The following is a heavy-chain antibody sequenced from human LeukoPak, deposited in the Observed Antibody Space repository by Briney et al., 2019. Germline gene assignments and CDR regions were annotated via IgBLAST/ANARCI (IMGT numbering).Heavy chain of an antibody. Sequence: PGGSLRLSCAASGFTFSTYAMIWVRQAAGKGLEWVSAISGSGSNTYYADSVKGRFTISRDNSKNTLSLQMNSLRAEDTAVYYCAKYLTLVRDQYDVFDIWGQGTLVTVSS. CDR3: AKYLTLVRDQYDVFDI. CDR2: ISGSGSNT. V-gene: IGHV3-23*01. CDR1: GFTFSTYA. J-gene: IGHJ3*02. D-gene: IGHD3-10*01.